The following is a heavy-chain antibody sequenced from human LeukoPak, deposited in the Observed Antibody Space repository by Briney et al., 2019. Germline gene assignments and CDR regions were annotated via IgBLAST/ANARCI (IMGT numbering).Heavy chain of an antibody. CDR1: SGSINSYY. CDR3: ARHGYTASHYFLDF. D-gene: IGHD3-16*01. V-gene: IGHV4-4*07. CDR2: IYTTGKT. Sequence: PSETLSLTCTVSSGSINSYYWGWVRQPAGRGLEWIGRIYTTGKTDYNPSLKSRLTMSVDTSKRQFSLNLTSVTAADTAIYFCARHGYTASHYFLDFWSQGTLVTVSS. J-gene: IGHJ4*02.